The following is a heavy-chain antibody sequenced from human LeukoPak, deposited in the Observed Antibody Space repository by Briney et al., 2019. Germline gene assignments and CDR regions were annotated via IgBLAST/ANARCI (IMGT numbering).Heavy chain of an antibody. CDR1: GFTFSSYA. D-gene: IGHD6-19*01. CDR2: ISGSGGST. CDR3: AKATYSSGWYGIDY. Sequence: GGSLRLSCAASGFTFSSYAMSWVRQAPGKGLEWVPAISGSGGSTYYADSVKGRFTISRDNSKNTLYLQMNSLRAEDTAVYYCAKATYSSGWYGIDYWGQGTLVTVSS. J-gene: IGHJ4*02. V-gene: IGHV3-23*01.